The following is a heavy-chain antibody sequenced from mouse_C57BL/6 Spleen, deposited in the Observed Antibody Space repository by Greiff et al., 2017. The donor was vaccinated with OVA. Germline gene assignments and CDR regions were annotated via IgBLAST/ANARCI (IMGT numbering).Heavy chain of an antibody. J-gene: IGHJ3*01. D-gene: IGHD1-1*01. V-gene: IGHV1-22*01. CDR2: INPNNGGT. CDR3: ALLITTVVATRGD. Sequence: VQLQQSGPELVKPGASVKMSCKASGYTFTDYNMHWVKQSHGKSLEWIGYINPNNGGTSYNQKFKGKATLTVNKSSSTDYMELRSLTSEDSAVYYCALLITTVVATRGDWGQGTLVTVSA. CDR1: GYTFTDYN.